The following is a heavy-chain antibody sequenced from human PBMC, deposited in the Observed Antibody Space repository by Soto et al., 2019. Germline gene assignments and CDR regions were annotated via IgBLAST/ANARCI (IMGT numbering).Heavy chain of an antibody. CDR1: GFTFSNAW. V-gene: IGHV3-15*01. D-gene: IGHD2-21*02. Sequence: GGSLRLSCAASGFTFSNAWMSWVRQAPGKGLEWVGRIKSKTDGGTTDYAAPVKGRFTISRDDSKNTLYLQMNSLKTEDTAVYYCTTTAAPFRYYYYMDVWGKGTTVTVSS. CDR2: IKSKTDGGTT. CDR3: TTTAAPFRYYYYMDV. J-gene: IGHJ6*03.